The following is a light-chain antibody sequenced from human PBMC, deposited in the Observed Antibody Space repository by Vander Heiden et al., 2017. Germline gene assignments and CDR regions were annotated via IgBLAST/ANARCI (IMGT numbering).Light chain of an antibody. V-gene: IGKV1-5*03. Sequence: DIQMTQSPPTLSASVGDRVTITCRASQSISSWLAWYQQKPGKAPKLLIYKASSLESGVPSRFSGSGSGTEFTLTISSLQPDDFATYYCQQYNSYSMYTFGQGTKLEIK. CDR2: KAS. CDR1: QSISSW. CDR3: QQYNSYSMYT. J-gene: IGKJ2*01.